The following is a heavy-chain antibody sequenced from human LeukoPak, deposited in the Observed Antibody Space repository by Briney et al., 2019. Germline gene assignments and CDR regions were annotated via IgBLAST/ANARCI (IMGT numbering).Heavy chain of an antibody. CDR1: GYTFTSYY. V-gene: IGHV1-2*02. Sequence: VASVKVSCKASGYTFTSYYMHWVRQAPGQGLEWMGWINPNSGGTNYAQKFQGRVTMTRDTSISTAYMELSRLRSDDTAVYYCARDGDIAVAGAYYYYGMDVWGQGTTVTVSS. J-gene: IGHJ6*02. D-gene: IGHD6-19*01. CDR3: ARDGDIAVAGAYYYYGMDV. CDR2: INPNSGGT.